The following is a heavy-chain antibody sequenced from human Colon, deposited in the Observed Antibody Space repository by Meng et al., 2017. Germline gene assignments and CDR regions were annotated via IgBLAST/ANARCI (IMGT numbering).Heavy chain of an antibody. Sequence: GESLKISCAASGITFSTYSMHWVRQAPGKGLEWVASISSSSTYIYYEDSVKGRFIISRDNAKKSLYLQLSSLRAEDTAVYYCARDSSAGRDYYYGMAVWGQGTMVTVSS. CDR2: ISSSSTYI. D-gene: IGHD6-6*01. CDR3: ARDSSAGRDYYYGMAV. CDR1: GITFSTYS. J-gene: IGHJ6*02. V-gene: IGHV3-21*03.